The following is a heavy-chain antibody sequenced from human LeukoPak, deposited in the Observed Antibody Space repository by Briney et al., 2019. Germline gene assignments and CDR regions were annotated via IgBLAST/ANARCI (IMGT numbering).Heavy chain of an antibody. CDR3: ARRAGAYSHPYDY. D-gene: IGHD4/OR15-4a*01. CDR2: ISSSGSTI. Sequence: GGSLRLSYAASGFTFSSYEMNWVRQAPGKGLEWVSYISSSGSTIYYADSVKGRFTISRDNSKNTLYLKMNSLRAEDTAVYYCARRAGAYSHPYDYWGQGTLVTVSS. CDR1: GFTFSSYE. V-gene: IGHV3-48*03. J-gene: IGHJ4*02.